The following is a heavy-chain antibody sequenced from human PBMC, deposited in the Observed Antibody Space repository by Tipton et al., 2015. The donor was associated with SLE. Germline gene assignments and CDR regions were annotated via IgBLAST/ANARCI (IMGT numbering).Heavy chain of an antibody. V-gene: IGHV3-74*01. Sequence: SLRLSCAASGFSFSSYWMHWVRQAPGKGLVWVSRINSDGSSTSYADSVKGRFTISRDNAKNTLYLQMNSLRPEDTAVYYCARESFLNQQVLFKYWGQGTLVTVSS. CDR2: INSDGSST. CDR1: GFSFSSYW. J-gene: IGHJ4*02. CDR3: ARESFLNQQVLFKY. D-gene: IGHD6-13*01.